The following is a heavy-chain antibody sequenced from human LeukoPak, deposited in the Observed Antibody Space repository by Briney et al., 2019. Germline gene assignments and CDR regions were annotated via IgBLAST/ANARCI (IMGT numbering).Heavy chain of an antibody. CDR3: ARGRTIWFGECNAFDI. V-gene: IGHV4-34*01. Sequence: SETLSLTCAVYGGSFSGYYWGWIRQPPGKRLEWIGEINHSGSTNYNPSLKSRVTISVDTSKNQFSLKLSSVTAADTAVYYCARGRTIWFGECNAFDIWGQGTMVTVSS. CDR1: GGSFSGYY. CDR2: INHSGST. D-gene: IGHD3-10*01. J-gene: IGHJ3*02.